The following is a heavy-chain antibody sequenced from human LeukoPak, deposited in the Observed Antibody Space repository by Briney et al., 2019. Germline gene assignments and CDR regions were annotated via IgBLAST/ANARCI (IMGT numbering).Heavy chain of an antibody. V-gene: IGHV4-59*08. CDR3: ARVWDGYNRECWFDP. J-gene: IGHJ5*02. D-gene: IGHD5-24*01. Sequence: SETLSLTCTVSGGSISSYYWSWIRQPPGKGLEWIGYIYYSGSTNYNPSLKSRVTISVDTSKNQFSLRLTSVTAADTAVYYCARVWDGYNRECWFDPWGQGTLVTVSS. CDR2: IYYSGST. CDR1: GGSISSYY.